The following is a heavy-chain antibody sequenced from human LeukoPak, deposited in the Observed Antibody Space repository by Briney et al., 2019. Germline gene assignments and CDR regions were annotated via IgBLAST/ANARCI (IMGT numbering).Heavy chain of an antibody. Sequence: PGESLRLSCAASGFTFNTAWMSWFRQAPGKGLERVGRIKSKSDGGTAEYTAPVKGRFIISRDDSRNMMYLQMNSLKTEDTAVYYCPRGSIFGVVAHAEDYWGQGNLVTVSS. J-gene: IGHJ4*02. CDR3: PRGSIFGVVAHAEDY. CDR2: IKSKSDGGTA. D-gene: IGHD3-3*01. V-gene: IGHV3-15*01. CDR1: GFTFNTAW.